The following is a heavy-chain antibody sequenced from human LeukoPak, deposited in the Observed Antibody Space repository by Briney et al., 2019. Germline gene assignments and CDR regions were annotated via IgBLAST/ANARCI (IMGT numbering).Heavy chain of an antibody. J-gene: IGHJ3*01. Sequence: ASVKVSCKASGYTFTGYYMNWVRQAPGQGLEWMGWINPNSGGTNYAQKFQGRVTMTRDTSINTAYMELSRLTSDDTAVYYCARPRRLRVVGSYAFDLWGQGTMVTVSS. CDR3: ARPRRLRVVGSYAFDL. D-gene: IGHD3-22*01. V-gene: IGHV1-2*02. CDR2: INPNSGGT. CDR1: GYTFTGYY.